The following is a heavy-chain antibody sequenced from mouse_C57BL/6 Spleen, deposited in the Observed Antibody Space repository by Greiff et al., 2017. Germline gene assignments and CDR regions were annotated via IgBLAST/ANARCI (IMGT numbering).Heavy chain of an antibody. D-gene: IGHD2-5*01. J-gene: IGHJ4*01. Sequence: LAWIGAIYPGNSDTSYNQKFKGKAKLTAVTSASTAYMELSSLTNEDSAVYYCTGGGAYYSNYDAMDYWGQGTSVTVSS. CDR2: IYPGNSDT. V-gene: IGHV1-5*01. CDR3: TGGGAYYSNYDAMDY.